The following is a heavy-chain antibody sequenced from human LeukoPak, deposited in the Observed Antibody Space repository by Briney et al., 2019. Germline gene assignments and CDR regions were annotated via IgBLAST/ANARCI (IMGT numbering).Heavy chain of an antibody. D-gene: IGHD2-2*01. J-gene: IGHJ4*02. V-gene: IGHV4-4*07. CDR3: ARQRYCSSTSCSLGNYYFDY. CDR1: GGSISSYY. CDR2: IYTSGST. Sequence: SETLSLTCTVSGGSISSYYWSWIRQPAGKGLEWIGRIYTSGSTNYNPSLKSRVTMSVDTSKNQFSLKLSSVTAADTAVYYCARQRYCSSTSCSLGNYYFDYWGQGTLVTVSS.